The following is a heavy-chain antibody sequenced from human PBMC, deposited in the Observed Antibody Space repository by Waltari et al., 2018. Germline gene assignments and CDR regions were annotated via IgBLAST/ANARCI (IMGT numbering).Heavy chain of an antibody. CDR2: ISGSGGGT. Sequence: EVQLLESGGGLVQPGGSLRLSCAASGFIFSSYAMTWVRQAPGKGLEWVSLISGSGGGTYYADAVKGRFTISRDNSKNTLYLQMNSLRAEDTAVFYCAKRGNCSGSSCSQHFDYWGRGTLVTVSS. D-gene: IGHD2-15*01. CDR1: GFIFSSYA. J-gene: IGHJ4*02. V-gene: IGHV3-23*01. CDR3: AKRGNCSGSSCSQHFDY.